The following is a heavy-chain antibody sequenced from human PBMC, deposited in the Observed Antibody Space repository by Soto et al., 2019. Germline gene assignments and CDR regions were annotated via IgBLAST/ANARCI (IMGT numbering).Heavy chain of an antibody. V-gene: IGHV4-4*02. J-gene: IGHJ3*02. CDR3: ARPLLLGDVSVRAFTI. CDR1: GGSVSSNNW. CDR2: IFHSGST. D-gene: IGHD3-16*01. Sequence: PSETLSLTCGVSGGSVSSNNWWSWVRQPPGKGLEWIGEIFHSGSTNYNPSLKSRVTMSLDKTKNQFSLKLGPVTAADTAVYYCARPLLLGDVSVRAFTIWGQGTMVTVSS.